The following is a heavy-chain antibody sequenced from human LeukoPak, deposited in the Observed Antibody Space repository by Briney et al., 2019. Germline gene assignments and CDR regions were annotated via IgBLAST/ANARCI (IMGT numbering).Heavy chain of an antibody. CDR1: GFTFSDFW. CDR3: TAEPNWFDP. Sequence: GGSLRLSCAASGFTFSDFWTSWVRQAPGKGLEWVGRIKSKTAGGTTDYAAPVKGRFTISRDDSKNTLYLQMNSLKTEDTAVYYCTAEPNWFDPWGQGTLVTVSS. V-gene: IGHV3-15*01. CDR2: IKSKTAGGTT. J-gene: IGHJ5*02.